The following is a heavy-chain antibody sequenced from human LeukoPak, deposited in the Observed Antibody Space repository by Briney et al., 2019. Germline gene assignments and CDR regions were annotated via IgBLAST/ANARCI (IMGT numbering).Heavy chain of an antibody. D-gene: IGHD6-19*01. J-gene: IGHJ3*02. CDR3: ARAIIGYSSGPDAFDI. CDR2: IYYSGST. Sequence: SETLSLTCTVSGGSISSYYWSWIRQPPGKGLEWIGYIYYSGSTNYNPSLKSRVTISVDTSKNQFSLKLSSVTAADTAVYYCARAIIGYSSGPDAFDIWGQGTMVTVSS. CDR1: GGSISSYY. V-gene: IGHV4-59*01.